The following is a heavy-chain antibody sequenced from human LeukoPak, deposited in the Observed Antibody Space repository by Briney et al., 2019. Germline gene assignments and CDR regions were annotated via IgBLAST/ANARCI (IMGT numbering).Heavy chain of an antibody. V-gene: IGHV3-30*04. J-gene: IGHJ3*02. CDR1: GFTFSSYA. D-gene: IGHD3-9*01. CDR2: ISYDGSNK. Sequence: PGGSLRLSCAASGFTFSSYAMHWVRQAPGKGLEWVAVISYDGSNKYYADSVKGRFTISRDNSKNTLYLQMNSLRAEDTAVYYCARAGKDYYILTGYLENDAFDIWGQGTMVTVSS. CDR3: ARAGKDYYILTGYLENDAFDI.